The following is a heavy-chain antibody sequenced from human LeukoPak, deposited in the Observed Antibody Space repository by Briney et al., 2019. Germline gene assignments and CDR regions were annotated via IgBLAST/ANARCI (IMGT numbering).Heavy chain of an antibody. CDR3: ARDWGSYVT. CDR1: GGSISSGGYY. Sequence: SETLSLTCTVSGGSISSGGYYWSWIRQPPGKGLEWIGYIYHSGSTYYNPSLKSRVTISVDRSKNQFSLKLSSVTAADTAVYYCARDWGSYVTWGQGTLVTVSS. J-gene: IGHJ4*02. CDR2: IYHSGST. D-gene: IGHD1-26*01. V-gene: IGHV4-30-2*01.